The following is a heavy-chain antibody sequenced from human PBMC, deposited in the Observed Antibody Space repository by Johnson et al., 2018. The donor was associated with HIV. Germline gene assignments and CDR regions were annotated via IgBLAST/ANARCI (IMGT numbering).Heavy chain of an antibody. CDR1: GFTFSSYG. Sequence: VQLVQSGGGVVQPGRSLRVSCAASGFTFSSYGMHWVRQAPGKGLVWVAFIRDDGSNNYYDDSVKGRFTISRDNSKNTLYLQMGSLRAEDMAVYYCARRDNDAFDIWGQGTMVTVSS. V-gene: IGHV3-33*08. J-gene: IGHJ3*02. CDR2: IRDDGSNN. CDR3: ARRDNDAFDI.